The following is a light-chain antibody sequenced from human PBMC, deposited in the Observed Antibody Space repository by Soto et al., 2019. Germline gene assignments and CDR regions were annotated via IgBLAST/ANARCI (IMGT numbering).Light chain of an antibody. CDR3: LQDYNYPLT. CDR2: AAS. CDR1: QDIRSD. J-gene: IGKJ4*01. V-gene: IGKV1-6*01. Sequence: AIKMTQFPSSLSASVGDRVTITCRASQDIRSDLGWYQQRPGKAPRVLIYAASSLQSGVPSRFSGSGSGTDFTLTISSLQPEDFETYYCLQDYNYPLTFGGGTNVDIK.